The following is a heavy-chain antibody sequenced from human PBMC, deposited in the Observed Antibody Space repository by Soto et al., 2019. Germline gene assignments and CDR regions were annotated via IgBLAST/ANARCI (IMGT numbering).Heavy chain of an antibody. J-gene: IGHJ4*02. D-gene: IGHD3-22*01. CDR3: AKDANYHDTSGPFDE. V-gene: IGHV3-30*18. CDR1: GFTFSSYG. Sequence: QVPLVESGGGVVQPGRSLRLSCAASGFTFSSYGIHWVRQAQGKGLEWVAVISYDGSNKYYADSVKGRFTVSRDNSKNTLYLQMNSLRTEDTAVYYCAKDANYHDTSGPFDEWGQGTLVTVSS. CDR2: ISYDGSNK.